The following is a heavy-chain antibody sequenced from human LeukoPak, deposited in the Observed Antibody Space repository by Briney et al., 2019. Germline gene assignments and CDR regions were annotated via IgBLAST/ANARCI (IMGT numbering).Heavy chain of an antibody. Sequence: PGGSLRLSCAASGFTFSSYGIHWVRQAPGKGLEWVAVIWYDGSNQYSADSVKGRFTISRDGSKSTLYLQMKSLGAEDTAVYYCARARSYDTTGYYFDAFDIWGQGTMVTVSS. CDR2: IWYDGSNQ. CDR1: GFTFSSYG. CDR3: ARARSYDTTGYYFDAFDI. J-gene: IGHJ3*02. D-gene: IGHD3-22*01. V-gene: IGHV3-33*01.